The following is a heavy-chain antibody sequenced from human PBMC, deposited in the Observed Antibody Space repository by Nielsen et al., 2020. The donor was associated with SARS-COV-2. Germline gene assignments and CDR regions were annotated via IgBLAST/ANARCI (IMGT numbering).Heavy chain of an antibody. CDR3: ARDPGTTADYYFDY. D-gene: IGHD1-7*01. CDR2: IYHSGST. Sequence: SETLSLTCAVSGGSISSSNWWSWVRPPPGKGLEWIGEIYHSGSTNYNPSLKSRVTISVDKSKNQFSLKLSSVTAADTAVYYCARDPGTTADYYFDYWGQGTLVTVSS. J-gene: IGHJ4*02. V-gene: IGHV4-4*02. CDR1: GGSISSSNW.